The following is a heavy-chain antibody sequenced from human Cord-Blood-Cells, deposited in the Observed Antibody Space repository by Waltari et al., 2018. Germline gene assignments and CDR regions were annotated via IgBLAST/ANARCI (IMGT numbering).Heavy chain of an antibody. Sequence: QVQLQESGPGLVKPSETLSLTCTVSGGSISRHSWSWIRQPPGKGLEWIGYIYYSGSTNYNPSLKSRVTISVDTSKNQFSLKLSSVTAADTAVYYCAREWELLHAFDIWGQGTMVTVSS. CDR1: GGSISRHS. CDR3: AREWELLHAFDI. CDR2: IYYSGST. D-gene: IGHD1-26*01. V-gene: IGHV4-59*11. J-gene: IGHJ3*02.